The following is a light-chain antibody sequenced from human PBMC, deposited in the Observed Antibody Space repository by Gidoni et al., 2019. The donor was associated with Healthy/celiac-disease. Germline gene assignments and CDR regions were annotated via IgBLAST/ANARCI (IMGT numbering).Light chain of an antibody. Sequence: SYELTQPPSVSVSPGQTARIPCSGDALPKQYAYWYQQKPGQAPVLVIYTDSERPSGIPERFSGSSSGTTVTLTISGVQAEDEADYYCQSADSSGTSVVFGGGTKLTVL. CDR1: ALPKQY. CDR3: QSADSSGTSVV. CDR2: TDS. V-gene: IGLV3-25*03. J-gene: IGLJ2*01.